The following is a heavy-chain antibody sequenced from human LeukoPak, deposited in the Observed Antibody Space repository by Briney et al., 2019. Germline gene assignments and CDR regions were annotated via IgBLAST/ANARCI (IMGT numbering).Heavy chain of an antibody. CDR1: GFTFSSYW. CDR2: INSDGSST. D-gene: IGHD6-13*01. J-gene: IGHJ4*02. CDR3: ARAGPGYSSSWRFDY. Sequence: PGGSLRLSCAASGFTFSSYWMHWVRQAPGKGLVWVSRINSDGSSTSYADSVKGRFTISRDNAKSTLYLQMNSLRAEDTAVYYCARAGPGYSSSWRFDYWGQGTLVTVSS. V-gene: IGHV3-74*01.